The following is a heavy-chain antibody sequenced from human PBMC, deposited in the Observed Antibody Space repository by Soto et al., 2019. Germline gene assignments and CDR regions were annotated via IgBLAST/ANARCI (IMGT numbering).Heavy chain of an antibody. CDR3: ARDRGGELPTPNFDY. CDR1: GFTFSSYG. J-gene: IGHJ4*02. CDR2: IWYDGSNK. V-gene: IGHV3-33*01. D-gene: IGHD1-26*01. Sequence: GGSLRLSCAASGFTFSSYGMHWVRQAPGKGLEWVAVIWYDGSNKYYADSVKGRFTISRDNSKNTLYLQMNSLRAEDTAVYYCARDRGGELPTPNFDYWGQGTLVTVSS.